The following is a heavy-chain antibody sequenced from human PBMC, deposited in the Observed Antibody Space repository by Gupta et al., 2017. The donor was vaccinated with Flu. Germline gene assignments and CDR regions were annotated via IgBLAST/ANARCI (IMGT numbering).Heavy chain of an antibody. V-gene: IGHV3-23*01. Sequence: EVQLLESGGGLVQPGGSLRLSCAASGFTFSSYAMSWVRQAPGKGLEWVSAISGSGGSTYYADSVKGRFTISRDNSKNTLYLQMNSLRAEDTAVYYCARKGRYSSGPYYFDYWGQGTLVTVSS. D-gene: IGHD6-19*01. J-gene: IGHJ4*02. CDR1: GFTFSSYA. CDR2: ISGSGGST. CDR3: ARKGRYSSGPYYFDY.